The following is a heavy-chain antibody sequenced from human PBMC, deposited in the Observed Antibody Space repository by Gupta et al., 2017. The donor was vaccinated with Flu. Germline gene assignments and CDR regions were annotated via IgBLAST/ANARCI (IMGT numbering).Heavy chain of an antibody. CDR2: IYWNDDN. V-gene: IGHV2-5*01. CDR1: STSEVG. D-gene: IGHD6-19*01. J-gene: IGHJ4*02. CDR3: THSSGWTTDY. Sequence: STSEVGIHWIRQPPGKALELLALIYWNDDNRYSPSLRNRLTITKDTSKNQVVLTMTNMDPVDTATYFCTHSSGWTTDYWGQGTLVRVSS.